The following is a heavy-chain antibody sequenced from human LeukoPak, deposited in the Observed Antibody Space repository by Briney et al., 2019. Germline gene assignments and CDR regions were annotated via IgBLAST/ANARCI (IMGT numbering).Heavy chain of an antibody. CDR1: GGSFSGYY. V-gene: IGHV3-7*01. D-gene: IGHD2-21*02. Sequence: ETLSLTCAVYGGSFSGYYWSWVRQAPGKGLEWVANINEDGSYKFHADSVKGRLTISRDNAKNSLYLQMNSLRADDTAVYYCARDATRGGDNDYWGQGTRVIVSS. J-gene: IGHJ4*02. CDR3: ARDATRGGDNDY. CDR2: INEDGSYK.